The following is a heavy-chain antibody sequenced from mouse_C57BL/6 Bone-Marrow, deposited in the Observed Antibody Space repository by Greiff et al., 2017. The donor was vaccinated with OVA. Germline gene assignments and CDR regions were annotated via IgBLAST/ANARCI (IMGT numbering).Heavy chain of an antibody. CDR3: DYGSSSWFAD. Sequence: EVQLQQSGAELVKPGASVKLSCTASGFNIKDYYMHWVKQRPEQGLEWIGRIDPEDGDTKYAPKFQGKATITADTSSNTAYLQLSSLTSEDTAVYYCDYGSSSWFADWGKGTLVTVSA. D-gene: IGHD1-1*01. CDR2: IDPEDGDT. J-gene: IGHJ3*01. V-gene: IGHV14-2*01. CDR1: GFNIKDYY.